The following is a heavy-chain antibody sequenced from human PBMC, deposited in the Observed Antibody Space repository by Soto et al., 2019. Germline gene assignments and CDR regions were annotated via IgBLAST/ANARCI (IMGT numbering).Heavy chain of an antibody. CDR2: IKQDGSEK. CDR3: ARDLSVMITFWGVSVKDYFYY. CDR1: GFTFSSYW. J-gene: IGHJ4*02. D-gene: IGHD3-16*02. V-gene: IGHV3-7*01. Sequence: GGSLRLSCAASGFTFSSYWMSWVRQAPGKGLEWVANIKQDGSEKYYVDSVKGRFTISRDNAKNSLYLQMNSLRAEDTAVYYCARDLSVMITFWGVSVKDYFYYWGQGTLVTVSS.